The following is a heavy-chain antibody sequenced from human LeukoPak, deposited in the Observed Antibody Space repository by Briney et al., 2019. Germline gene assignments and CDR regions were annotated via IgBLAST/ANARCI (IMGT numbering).Heavy chain of an antibody. CDR1: GYTLTELS. D-gene: IGHD3-10*01. J-gene: IGHJ5*02. CDR3: GVYWVRGVIRGAWFDP. CDR2: FDPEDGET. V-gene: IGHV1-24*01. Sequence: PAASVKVSCKVSGYTLTELSMHWVRQAPGKGLEWMGGFDPEDGETIYAQKFQGRVTMTEDTSTDTAYMELSSLRSEDTAVYYCGVYWVRGVIRGAWFDPWGQGTLVTVSS.